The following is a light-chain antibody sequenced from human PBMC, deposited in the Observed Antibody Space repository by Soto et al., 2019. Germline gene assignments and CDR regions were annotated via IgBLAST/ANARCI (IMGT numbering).Light chain of an antibody. CDR3: QQYNGFPFT. CDR1: KSITKW. J-gene: IGKJ2*01. Sequence: DIQMTQSPSTLSASVGDTVTITCRASKSITKWLAWYQQKPWKAPKVLIYKTSTLETGVPSRFSGSGSGTEFTLMISSLQPDDFATDYCQQYNGFPFTFGQGTKLEIK. CDR2: KTS. V-gene: IGKV1-5*03.